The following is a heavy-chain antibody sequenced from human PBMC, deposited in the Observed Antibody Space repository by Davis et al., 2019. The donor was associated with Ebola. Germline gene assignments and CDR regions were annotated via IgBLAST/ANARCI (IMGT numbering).Heavy chain of an antibody. Sequence: AASVKDSCKASGYTFTSYDITWVRQATGQGLEWMGSMNPNSGNTGYAQKFQGRVTMTRKTSISTAYMELSSLRSEDTAVYYCARVACSGGRCYSYDYWGQGTLVTVSS. V-gene: IGHV1-8*01. D-gene: IGHD2-15*01. CDR2: MNPNSGNT. CDR1: GYTFTSYD. J-gene: IGHJ4*02. CDR3: ARVACSGGRCYSYDY.